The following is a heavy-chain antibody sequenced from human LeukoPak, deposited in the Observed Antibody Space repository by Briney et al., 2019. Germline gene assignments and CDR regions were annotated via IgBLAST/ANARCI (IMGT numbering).Heavy chain of an antibody. CDR2: ILHSGST. Sequence: SETLSLTRAVSGGSISSGNWWSWVRQPPGKGLEWIGEILHSGSTNYNPSLKSRVTMSVDKSKNQFSLKLNSVTAADTAVYYCLYGGNSGDWVYWGQGTLVTVSS. CDR3: LYGGNSGDWVY. V-gene: IGHV4-4*02. CDR1: GGSISSGNW. J-gene: IGHJ4*02. D-gene: IGHD4-23*01.